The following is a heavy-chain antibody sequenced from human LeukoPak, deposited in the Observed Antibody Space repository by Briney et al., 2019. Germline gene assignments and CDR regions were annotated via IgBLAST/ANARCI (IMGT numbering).Heavy chain of an antibody. J-gene: IGHJ2*01. CDR2: ISGSGGST. D-gene: IGHD3/OR15-3a*01. CDR3: AKDTNFGLGYFDL. V-gene: IGHV3-23*01. Sequence: GGSLRLSCAASGCTFSSYAMSWVRQAPGKGLEWVSAISGSGGSTYYADAVKGRFTISRDNSKNTLYLQMNSLRAEDTAVYYCAKDTNFGLGYFDLWGRGTLVTVSS. CDR1: GCTFSSYA.